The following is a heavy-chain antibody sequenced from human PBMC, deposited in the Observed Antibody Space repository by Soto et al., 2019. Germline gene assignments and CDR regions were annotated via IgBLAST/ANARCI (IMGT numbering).Heavy chain of an antibody. D-gene: IGHD3-22*01. Sequence: EVQLVQSGAEVKKPGESLRISCKGSGYSFTSYWISWVRQMPGKGLEWMGRIDPSDSYTNYSPSFQGHVTISADKSISTAYLQWSSLKASDTAMYYCALLVYYYDSSGIYGMDVWGQGTTVTVSS. V-gene: IGHV5-10-1*01. CDR3: ALLVYYYDSSGIYGMDV. J-gene: IGHJ6*02. CDR1: GYSFTSYW. CDR2: IDPSDSYT.